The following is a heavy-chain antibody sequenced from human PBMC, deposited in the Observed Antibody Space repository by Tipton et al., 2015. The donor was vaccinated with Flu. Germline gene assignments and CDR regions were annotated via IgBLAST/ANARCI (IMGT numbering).Heavy chain of an antibody. CDR1: GGSFRAYY. J-gene: IGHJ4*02. Sequence: TLSLTCAVYGGSFRAYYWSWIRQPPGKGLEWIGEINHSGSTNYNPSLKSRVTISVDKSKNQFSLKLSSVTAADTAVYYCARPGVVEYYFDYWGQGTLVTVSS. CDR3: ARPGVVEYYFDY. D-gene: IGHD2-15*01. V-gene: IGHV4-34*01. CDR2: INHSGST.